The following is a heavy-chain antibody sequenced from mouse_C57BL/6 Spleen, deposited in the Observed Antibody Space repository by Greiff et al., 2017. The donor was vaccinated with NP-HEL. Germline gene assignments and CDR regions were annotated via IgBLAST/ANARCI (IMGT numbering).Heavy chain of an antibody. CDR1: GYTFTSYT. CDR2: INPSSGYT. Sequence: QVQLKQSGAELARPGASVKMSCKASGYTFTSYTMHWVKQRPGQGLEWIGYINPSSGYTKYNQKFKDKATLTADKSSSTAYMQLSSLTSEDSAVYYCARGGAQAIYYAMDYWGQGTSVTVSS. D-gene: IGHD3-2*02. CDR3: ARGGAQAIYYAMDY. J-gene: IGHJ4*01. V-gene: IGHV1-4*01.